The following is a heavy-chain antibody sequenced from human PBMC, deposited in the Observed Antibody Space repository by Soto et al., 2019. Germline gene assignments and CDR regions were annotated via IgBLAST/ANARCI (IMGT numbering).Heavy chain of an antibody. D-gene: IGHD5-12*01. CDR1: GFEFSAYW. Sequence: EVQLVESGGGLVQPGGFLTVSCAASGFEFSAYWMTWVRQAPGKGLEWVANIKKDGREKYYGDSVRGRFSVFRDNAKNAVFLQMNSLKGEDTGVYYCARGRYNSGDYPKFFDYRGQGTLVTVSS. CDR3: ARGRYNSGDYPKFFDY. V-gene: IGHV3-7*04. J-gene: IGHJ4*02. CDR2: IKKDGREK.